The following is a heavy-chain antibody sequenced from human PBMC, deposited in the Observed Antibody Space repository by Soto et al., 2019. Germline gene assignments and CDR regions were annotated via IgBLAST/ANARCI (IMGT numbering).Heavy chain of an antibody. Sequence: GGSLRLSCAASGFTFDDYAMHWVRQAPGKGLEWVSGISWNSGSTYYADSVKGRFTISRDNSKNTLYLQMNSLRAEDMAVYYCARDRIPTGMDVWGQGTTVTVSS. CDR1: GFTFDDYA. V-gene: IGHV3-9*03. CDR2: ISWNSGST. CDR3: ARDRIPTGMDV. J-gene: IGHJ6*02.